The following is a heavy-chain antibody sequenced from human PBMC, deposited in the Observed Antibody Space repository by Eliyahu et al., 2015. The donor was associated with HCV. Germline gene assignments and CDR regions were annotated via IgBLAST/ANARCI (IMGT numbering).Heavy chain of an antibody. D-gene: IGHD3-3*01. CDR1: GYTFTSYY. V-gene: IGHV1-46*01. Sequence: QVQLVQSGAEVKKPGASVXVSCXAXGYTFTSYYMXWVRQAPGQGLEWMGIINPSGGSTSYAQKFQGRVTMTRDTSTSTVYMELSSLRSEDTAVYYCARAGARSGYYTFDYWGQGTLVTVSS. J-gene: IGHJ4*02. CDR2: INPSGGST. CDR3: ARAGARSGYYTFDY.